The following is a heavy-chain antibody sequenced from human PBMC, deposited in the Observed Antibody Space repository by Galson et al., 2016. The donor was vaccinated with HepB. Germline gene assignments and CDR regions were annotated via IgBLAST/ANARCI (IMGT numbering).Heavy chain of an antibody. Sequence: SLRLSCAASGFSLSSYWMSWVRQAPGKGLESVANVKYDGSEKYYVDSVKGRFTISRDNAKNSMSLQMNSLSAEDTAVYYCVRDGSGGWHFDNWGQGTLITVSS. V-gene: IGHV3-7*01. CDR2: VKYDGSEK. J-gene: IGHJ4*02. D-gene: IGHD6-19*01. CDR1: GFSLSSYW. CDR3: VRDGSGGWHFDN.